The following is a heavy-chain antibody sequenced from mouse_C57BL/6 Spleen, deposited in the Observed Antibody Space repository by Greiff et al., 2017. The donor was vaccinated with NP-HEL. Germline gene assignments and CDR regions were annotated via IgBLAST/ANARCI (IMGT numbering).Heavy chain of an antibody. CDR3: TRWGGYWYFDV. Sequence: VQLQQSGAELVRPGASVTLSCKASGYTFTDYEMHWVKQTPVHGLEWIGAIDPETGGTAYNQKFKGKAILTADKSSSTAYMELRGLTSEDSAVYYCTRWGGYWYFDVWGTGTTVTVSS. J-gene: IGHJ1*03. D-gene: IGHD1-1*02. V-gene: IGHV1-15*01. CDR1: GYTFTDYE. CDR2: IDPETGGT.